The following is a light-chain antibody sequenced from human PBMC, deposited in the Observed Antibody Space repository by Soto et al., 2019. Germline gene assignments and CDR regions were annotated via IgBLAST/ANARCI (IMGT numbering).Light chain of an antibody. CDR1: QAINNY. CDR3: QQYNSYPIT. J-gene: IGKJ5*01. Sequence: IQMTQSPSSLCASVGERFTVTCRASQAINNYVAWYQQRPGQVPPLLIDCASTLQSGVPIRFSGSGSGTDFTLTISSLQPEDFVTYYCQQYNSYPITFGQGTRLEV. CDR2: CAS. V-gene: IGKV1-27*01.